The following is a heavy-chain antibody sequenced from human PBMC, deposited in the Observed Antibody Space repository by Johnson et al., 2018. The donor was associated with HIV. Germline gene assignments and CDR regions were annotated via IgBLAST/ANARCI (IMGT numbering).Heavy chain of an antibody. Sequence: VQLVESGGGVVRPGGSLRLSCAGSGFTFSDYWMKWVRQAPGKGLEWVAKIKQDGRETYYVDSVKGRFTISRDNAKNLLFQQMNSLRAEDTAVYYCGFDIWGHGTMVTVSS. V-gene: IGHV3-7*05. CDR2: IKQDGRET. CDR1: GFTFSDYW. J-gene: IGHJ3*02. CDR3: GFDI.